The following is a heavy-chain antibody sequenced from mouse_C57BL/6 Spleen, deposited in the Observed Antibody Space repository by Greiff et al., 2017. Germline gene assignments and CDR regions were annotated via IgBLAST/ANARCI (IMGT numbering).Heavy chain of an antibody. V-gene: IGHV5-6*01. J-gene: IGHJ3*01. CDR3: ASERTTVEDDWFAY. Sequence: EVKLVESGGDLVKPGGSLKLSCAASGFTFSSYGMSWVRQTPDKRLEWVATISSGGSYTYYPDSVKGRFTISRDNAKNTLYLQRSSLKSEDTAMYDWASERTTVEDDWFAYWGQGTMVTVSA. D-gene: IGHD1-1*01. CDR2: ISSGGSYT. CDR1: GFTFSSYG.